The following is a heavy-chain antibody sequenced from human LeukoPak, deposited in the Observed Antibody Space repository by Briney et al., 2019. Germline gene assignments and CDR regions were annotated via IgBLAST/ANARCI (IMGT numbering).Heavy chain of an antibody. CDR1: GSTFSSYA. J-gene: IGHJ4*02. D-gene: IGHD4-11*01. V-gene: IGHV3-23*01. Sequence: GGSLRLSCAASGSTFSSYAMSWVRQAPGKGLEWVSTINGGGVNTHYADSVGGRFTISRDNSKNTLFLQMNSLRDEDTAVYYCAKDLYSNYGPADYWGRETWSPSPQ. CDR2: INGGGVNT. CDR3: AKDLYSNYGPADY.